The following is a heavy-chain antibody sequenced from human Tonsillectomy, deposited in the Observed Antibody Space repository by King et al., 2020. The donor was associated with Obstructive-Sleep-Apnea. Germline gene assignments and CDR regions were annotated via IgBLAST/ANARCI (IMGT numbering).Heavy chain of an antibody. J-gene: IGHJ6*02. CDR2: ISYDGSNK. CDR1: GFTFSSYA. CDR3: ARDPGYCSGGSCYSGGMDV. V-gene: IGHV3-30*14. D-gene: IGHD2-15*01. Sequence: VQLVESGGGVVQPGRSLRLSCAASGFTFSSYAMHWVRQAPGKGLEWVAVISYDGSNKYYADSVKGRFTISRDNSKNTLYLQMNSLGAEDTAVYYCARDPGYCSGGSCYSGGMDVWGQGTTVTVSS.